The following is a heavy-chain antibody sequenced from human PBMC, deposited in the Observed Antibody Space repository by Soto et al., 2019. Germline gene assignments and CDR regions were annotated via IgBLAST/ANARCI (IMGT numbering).Heavy chain of an antibody. Sequence: EVQLVESGGGLIQPGGSLRLSCAASGFALSDNWMHWVRQAPGKGLMWVSRINTDGKSTNYADSVKGRFTISRDIGKNTLFLQMNDLRAEDTAVYYCARENIPLTYCSGGSCYYIDFWGQGTLVAVSS. J-gene: IGHJ4*02. CDR2: INTDGKST. D-gene: IGHD2-15*01. CDR3: ARENIPLTYCSGGSCYYIDF. V-gene: IGHV3-74*01. CDR1: GFALSDNW.